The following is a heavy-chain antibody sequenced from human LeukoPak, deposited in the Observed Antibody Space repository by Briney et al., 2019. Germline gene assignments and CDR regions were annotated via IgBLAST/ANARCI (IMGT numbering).Heavy chain of an antibody. J-gene: IGHJ4*02. CDR1: GFTFSSYE. Sequence: HPGGSLRLSCAASGFTFSSYEMNWVRQAPGKGLEWVSYISSSGSTIYYADSVKGRFTISRDNAKNLLYLQMNSLRAEDTAVYYCARAPSSRYYYDSSGYYFYFDYWGQGTLVTVSS. CDR3: ARAPSSRYYYDSSGYYFYFDY. CDR2: ISSSGSTI. V-gene: IGHV3-48*03. D-gene: IGHD3-22*01.